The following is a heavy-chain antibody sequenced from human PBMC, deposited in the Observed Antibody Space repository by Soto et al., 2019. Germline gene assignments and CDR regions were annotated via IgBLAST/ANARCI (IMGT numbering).Heavy chain of an antibody. D-gene: IGHD6-19*01. CDR3: ARHVNLPLAGTGLDS. V-gene: IGHV4-59*08. Sequence: PETLSLPCTGSGGSISGYYWRWLRQPPGKGLEWIGYIYNIGSTNYNPSLRSRVTMSIDTSQEQFSLKLSSVTATDTAVYYCARHVNLPLAGTGLDSWGRGTLVTVS. J-gene: IGHJ5*01. CDR1: GGSISGYY. CDR2: IYNIGST.